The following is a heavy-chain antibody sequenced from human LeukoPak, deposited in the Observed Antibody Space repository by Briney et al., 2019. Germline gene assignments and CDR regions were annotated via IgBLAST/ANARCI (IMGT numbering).Heavy chain of an antibody. D-gene: IGHD3-3*01. CDR1: GFSFSGYW. CDR2: IKQDGSEK. V-gene: IGHV3-7*01. J-gene: IGHJ6*03. Sequence: GGSLRLSCAASGFSFSGYWMNWVRQAPGKGLEWVANIKQDGSEKCYVDSVKGRFTISRDNAKNSLYLQMNSLRAEDTAVYYCAKSARDYDFWQHLYYYYMDVWGKGTTITVSS. CDR3: AKSARDYDFWQHLYYYYMDV.